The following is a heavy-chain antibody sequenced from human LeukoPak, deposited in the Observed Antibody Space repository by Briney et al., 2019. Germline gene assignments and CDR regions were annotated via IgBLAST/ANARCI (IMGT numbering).Heavy chain of an antibody. Sequence: GGSLRLSCAASGFTFSSYAMSWVRQAPGKGLEWVSGISWNSGSIGYADSVKGRFTISRDNAKNSLYLQMNSLRAEDTALYHCAKDHGYNWGGIDYWGQGTLVTVSS. V-gene: IGHV3-9*01. J-gene: IGHJ4*02. CDR1: GFTFSSYA. CDR2: ISWNSGSI. CDR3: AKDHGYNWGGIDY. D-gene: IGHD5-24*01.